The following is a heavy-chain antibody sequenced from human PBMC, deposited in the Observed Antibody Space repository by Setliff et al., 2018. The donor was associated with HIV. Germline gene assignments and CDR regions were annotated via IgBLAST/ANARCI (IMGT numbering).Heavy chain of an antibody. CDR2: INPKTGDT. CDR3: ARQLSNSFDY. CDR1: GYTFTDYF. V-gene: IGHV1-2*06. Sequence: AASVKVSCKASGYTFTDYFMHWVRQAPGQGLEWMGRINPKTGDTKYKQKFQGRVTMTRDASINTAYMELSSLTSDDTAIYYCARQLSNSFDYWGQGTLVTVSS. J-gene: IGHJ4*02. D-gene: IGHD1-1*01.